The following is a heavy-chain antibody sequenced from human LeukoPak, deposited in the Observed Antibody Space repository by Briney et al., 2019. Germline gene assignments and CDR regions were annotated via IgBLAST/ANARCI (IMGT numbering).Heavy chain of an antibody. CDR2: MNPNSGNT. CDR3: ARGLMTTVTTS. CDR1: GYTFTSYD. Sequence: ASVKVSCKASGYTFTSYDINWVRQATGQGLEWMGWMNPNSGNTGCAQKFQGRVTMTRDTSISTAYMELSSLRSEDTAVYYCARGLMTTVTTSWGQGTLVTVSS. V-gene: IGHV1-8*01. J-gene: IGHJ5*02. D-gene: IGHD4-17*01.